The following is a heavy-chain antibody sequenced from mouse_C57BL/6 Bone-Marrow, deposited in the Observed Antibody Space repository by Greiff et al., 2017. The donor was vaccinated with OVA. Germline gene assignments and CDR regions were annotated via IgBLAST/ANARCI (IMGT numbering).Heavy chain of an antibody. J-gene: IGHJ2*01. D-gene: IGHD1-1*01. CDR1: GYTFTSYW. CDR2: IDPSDSET. Sequence: VQLQQPGAELVRPGSSVKLSCKASGYTFTSYWMHWVKQRPIQGLEWIGNIDPSDSETHYNQKFKDKATLTVDKSSSTAYMQLSSLTSEDSAVDYCATVVAYYFDYWGQGTTLTVSS. V-gene: IGHV1-52*01. CDR3: ATVVAYYFDY.